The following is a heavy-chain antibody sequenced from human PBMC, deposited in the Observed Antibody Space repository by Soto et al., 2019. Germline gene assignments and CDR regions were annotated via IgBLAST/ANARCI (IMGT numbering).Heavy chain of an antibody. V-gene: IGHV4-4*02. CDR3: ARSEATVLDN. D-gene: IGHD4-17*01. CDR2: AHHSGRT. Sequence: PSENLSLTCTVSGGSMSRSNWWNWVRQPPGKGLEWIGEAHHSGRTNYNPSLKSRVTISVDKSKNHFSLKLSSVTAADTAVYYCARSEATVLDNWGQGTLVTVSS. J-gene: IGHJ4*02. CDR1: GGSMSRSNW.